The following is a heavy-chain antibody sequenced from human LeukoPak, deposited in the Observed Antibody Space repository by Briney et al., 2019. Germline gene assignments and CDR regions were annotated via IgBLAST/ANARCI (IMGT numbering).Heavy chain of an antibody. J-gene: IGHJ4*02. CDR2: IYYSGST. D-gene: IGHD3-22*01. CDR3: ARLCYDSSGYYQICYFDY. V-gene: IGHV4-39*01. Sequence: PSETLSLTCTVSGGSISSSSYYWGWIRQPPGKGLEWIGSIYYSGSTYYNPSLKSRVTISVDTSKNQFSLNLSSVTAADAAVYNCARLCYDSSGYYQICYFDYWGQGTLVTVSS. CDR1: GGSISSSSYY.